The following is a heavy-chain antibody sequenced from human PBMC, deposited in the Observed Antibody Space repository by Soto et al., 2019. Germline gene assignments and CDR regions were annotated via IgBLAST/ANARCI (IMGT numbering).Heavy chain of an antibody. D-gene: IGHD3-9*01. CDR1: GYTFTSYY. V-gene: IGHV1-46*01. Sequence: ASVKGSCKASGYTFTSYYMHWVRQAPGQGLEWMGIINPSGGSTSYAQKLQGRVTMTTDTSTSTAYMELRSLRSDDTAVYYCARDLGYYDILTGRTSYYYYYMDVWGKGTTVTVSS. CDR3: ARDLGYYDILTGRTSYYYYYMDV. CDR2: INPSGGST. J-gene: IGHJ6*03.